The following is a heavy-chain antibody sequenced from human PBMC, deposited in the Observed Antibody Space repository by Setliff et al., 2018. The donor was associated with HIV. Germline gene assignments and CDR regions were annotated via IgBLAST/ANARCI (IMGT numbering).Heavy chain of an antibody. V-gene: IGHV1-18*04. CDR3: ARDPRSGYDSDTAMVTAYYYYMDV. J-gene: IGHJ6*03. Sequence: GASVKVSCKASGYTFINFGITWVRQAPGQGLEWVGYISGYNGNTKYAQNVQGRVTMTTDTSTSTAYMELRSLRYDETAVYYCARDPRSGYDSDTAMVTAYYYYMDVWGKGTTVTVSS. CDR2: ISGYNGNT. D-gene: IGHD5-18*01. CDR1: GYTFINFG.